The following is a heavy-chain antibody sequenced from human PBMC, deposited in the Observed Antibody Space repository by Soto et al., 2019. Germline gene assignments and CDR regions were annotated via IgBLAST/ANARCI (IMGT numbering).Heavy chain of an antibody. CDR1: GFTFRNYD. CDR2: ISAAGDP. Sequence: EVQLVESGGGLVQPGVSLRLSCEASGFTFRNYDMHWVRQGTGKGLEWVSGISAAGDPDYADSVEGRFTISRENAQNSFFLQMNSLRVGDTAVYYCARTDRDFYGLDVWGQGTMVIVSS. V-gene: IGHV3-13*05. J-gene: IGHJ6*02. CDR3: ARTDRDFYGLDV.